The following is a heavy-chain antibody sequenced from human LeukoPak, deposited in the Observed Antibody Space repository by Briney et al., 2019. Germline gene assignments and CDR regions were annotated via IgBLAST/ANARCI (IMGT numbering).Heavy chain of an antibody. CDR2: IRYDGSNK. Sequence: GGSLRLSCAASGFTFSSYGMHWVRQAPGKGLEWVAFIRYDGSNKYYADSVKGRFTISRDNSKNTLYLQMNSLRAEDTAIYYCAKDWRSRDKCGGDCLDYWGQGTLVTVSS. V-gene: IGHV3-30*02. CDR1: GFTFSSYG. D-gene: IGHD2-21*02. J-gene: IGHJ4*02. CDR3: AKDWRSRDKCGGDCLDY.